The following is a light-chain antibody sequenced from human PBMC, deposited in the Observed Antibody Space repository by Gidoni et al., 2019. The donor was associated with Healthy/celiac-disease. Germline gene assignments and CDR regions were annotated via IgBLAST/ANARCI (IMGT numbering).Light chain of an antibody. Sequence: DIQMTQSPSSLSASVGDRVTITCRASQSISSYLNWYQQKPGKATKLLIYAASSLQSGVPSRFSGSGSGTDFTLTINSLQPEDFATYYCQQSYSTPPWTFGQGTKVEIK. V-gene: IGKV1-39*01. CDR3: QQSYSTPPWT. CDR2: AAS. CDR1: QSISSY. J-gene: IGKJ1*01.